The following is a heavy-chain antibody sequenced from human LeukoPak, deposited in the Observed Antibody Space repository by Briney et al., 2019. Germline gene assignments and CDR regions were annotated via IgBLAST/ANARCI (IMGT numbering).Heavy chain of an antibody. Sequence: PGGSLRLSCAASGFTFSSYAMHWVRQAPGKGLEWEAVISYDGSNKYYADSVKGRFTISRDNSKNTLYLQMNSLRAEDTAVYYCARAGRTDAFDIWGQGTMVTVSS. V-gene: IGHV3-30*04. CDR1: GFTFSSYA. CDR3: ARAGRTDAFDI. J-gene: IGHJ3*02. D-gene: IGHD6-19*01. CDR2: ISYDGSNK.